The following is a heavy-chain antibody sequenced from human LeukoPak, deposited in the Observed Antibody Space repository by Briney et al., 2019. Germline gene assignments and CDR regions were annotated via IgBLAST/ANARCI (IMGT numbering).Heavy chain of an antibody. CDR3: AKGPLDY. Sequence: GGSLRLSCAASGFAFKDYTMHWVRQAPGKGLEWVSLISWDSDDTYYADSVKGRFTISRDNSKNSLYLLMSSLTIDDTALYFCAKGPLDYWGQGTLVTVSS. CDR2: ISWDSDDT. J-gene: IGHJ4*02. CDR1: GFAFKDYT. V-gene: IGHV3-43*01.